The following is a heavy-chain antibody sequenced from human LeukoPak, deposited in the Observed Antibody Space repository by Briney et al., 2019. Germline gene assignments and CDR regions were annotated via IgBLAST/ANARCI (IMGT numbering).Heavy chain of an antibody. CDR2: IWYDGSNK. CDR1: GFTSSSYG. V-gene: IGHV3-33*01. Sequence: GGSLRLSCAASGFTSSSYGMHWVRQAPGKGLEWVAVIWYDGSNKYYADSVKGRFTISRDNSKSTLYLQMNSLRAEDTAVYYCARDGKNYDILTGYYAEYHFDYWGQGTLVTVSS. J-gene: IGHJ4*02. D-gene: IGHD3-9*01. CDR3: ARDGKNYDILTGYYAEYHFDY.